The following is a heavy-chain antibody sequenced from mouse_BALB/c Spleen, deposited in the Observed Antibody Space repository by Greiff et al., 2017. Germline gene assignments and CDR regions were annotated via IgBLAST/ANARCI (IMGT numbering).Heavy chain of an antibody. CDR3: ARGTGSTMITTGGFDY. V-gene: IGHV1-9*01. D-gene: IGHD2-4*01. J-gene: IGHJ2*01. CDR1: GYTFSSYW. CDR2: ILPGSGST. Sequence: QVQLQQSGAELMKPGASVKISCKATGYTFSSYWIEWVKQRPGHGLEWIGEILPGSGSTNYNEKFKGKATFTADTSSNTAYMQLSSLTSEDSAVYYCARGTGSTMITTGGFDYWGQGTTLTVSS.